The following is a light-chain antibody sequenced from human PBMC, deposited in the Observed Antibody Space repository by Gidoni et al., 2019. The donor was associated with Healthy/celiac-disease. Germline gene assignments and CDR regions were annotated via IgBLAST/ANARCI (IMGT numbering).Light chain of an antibody. V-gene: IGKV3-11*01. CDR2: DAS. CDR1: QSVSSY. J-gene: IGKJ3*01. Sequence: ELVLTQSPATLSLSPGERATPPCRASQSVSSYLAWYQQKPGQAPRLLLYDASNRATGIPARFSGSGSGTDFTLTISSLEPEDFAVYYCQQRSNWPLVFGPGTKVDIK. CDR3: QQRSNWPLV.